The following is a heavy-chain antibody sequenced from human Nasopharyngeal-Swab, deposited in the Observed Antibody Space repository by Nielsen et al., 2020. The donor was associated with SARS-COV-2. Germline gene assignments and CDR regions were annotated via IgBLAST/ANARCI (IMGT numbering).Heavy chain of an antibody. V-gene: IGHV4-59*01. D-gene: IGHD3-16*01. J-gene: IGHJ2*01. CDR2: MYYSGST. Sequence: GSLRLSCSVSGDSIISYYWSWIRQPPGKGLEWIGYMYYSGSTSHNPSLKSRVTISVDTSKNQISLKLTSVTAAGTAVYYCARPGGSGDPYWYFDLWGRGTLVTVSS. CDR3: ARPGGSGDPYWYFDL. CDR1: GDSIISYY.